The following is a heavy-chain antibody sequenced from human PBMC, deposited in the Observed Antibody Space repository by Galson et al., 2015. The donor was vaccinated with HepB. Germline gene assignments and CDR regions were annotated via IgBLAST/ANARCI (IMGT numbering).Heavy chain of an antibody. D-gene: IGHD5-24*01. Sequence: QSGAEVKKPGESLKISCKGSGYSFTSYWIGWVRQMPGKGLEWMGIIYPGDSDTRYSPSFEGQVTISADKSISTAYLQWSSLKASDTAMYYCARPVEMATATDAFDIWGQGTMVTVSS. CDR2: IYPGDSDT. CDR3: ARPVEMATATDAFDI. V-gene: IGHV5-51*01. CDR1: GYSFTSYW. J-gene: IGHJ3*02.